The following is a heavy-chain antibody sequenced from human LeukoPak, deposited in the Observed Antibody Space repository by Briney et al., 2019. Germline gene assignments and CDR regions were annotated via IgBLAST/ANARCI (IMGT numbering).Heavy chain of an antibody. V-gene: IGHV1-2*02. D-gene: IGHD6-6*01. J-gene: IGHJ6*02. CDR1: GYTFTGYY. CDR2: INPNSGGT. CDR3: ARRAARTDSYYYGMDV. Sequence: GASVKVSCKASGYTFTGYYMHWVRQAPGQGLEWMGWINPNSGGTNYAQKFQGRVTMTRDTSISTAYMELSRLRSDDTAVYYCARRAARTDSYYYGMDVWGQGTTVTVSS.